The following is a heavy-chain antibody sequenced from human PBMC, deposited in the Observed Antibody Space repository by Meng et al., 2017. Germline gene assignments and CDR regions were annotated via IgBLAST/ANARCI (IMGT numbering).Heavy chain of an antibody. CDR2: MNPNSGNT. J-gene: IGHJ5*02. V-gene: IGHV1-8*03. D-gene: IGHD3-22*01. CDR1: GYTFTSYD. Sequence: ASVKVSCKASGYTFTSYDINWVRQATGQGLEWMGWMNPNSGNTGYAQKFQGRVTITRNTSISPAYMELSSLRSEDTAVYYCARKLYYYDSSGYYSQTGFDPWGQGTLVTVSS. CDR3: ARKLYYYDSSGYYSQTGFDP.